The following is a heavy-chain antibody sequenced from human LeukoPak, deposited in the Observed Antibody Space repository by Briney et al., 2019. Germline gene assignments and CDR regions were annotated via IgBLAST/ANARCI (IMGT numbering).Heavy chain of an antibody. D-gene: IGHD3-10*01. CDR1: GYMFITYW. J-gene: IGHJ6*02. Sequence: GESLKISCKASGYMFITYWIGWVRQMAGKGLECMGIIYPADSRTTYSPSFQGQVTMSADKSINTAYLQWSGLQASDTAMYYCARLTIVRGLISGIDVWGQGTTVTVSS. CDR2: IYPADSRT. V-gene: IGHV5-51*01. CDR3: ARLTIVRGLISGIDV.